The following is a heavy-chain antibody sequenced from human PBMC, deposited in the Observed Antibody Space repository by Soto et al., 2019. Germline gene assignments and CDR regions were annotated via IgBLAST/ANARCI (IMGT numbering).Heavy chain of an antibody. J-gene: IGHJ6*02. CDR2: IGTSGKTI. CDR3: ARDPAIYSGNFDYGLHV. D-gene: IGHD4-4*01. CDR1: GFTFSRYE. V-gene: IGHV3-48*03. Sequence: GGSLRLSCAVSGFTFSRYEMNWVRQAPGKGLEWVSYIGTSGKTIYYADSVRGRFTISRDNAKNSLYLQMNSLRAEDTAVYYCARDPAIYSGNFDYGLHVWGQGTTVTVSS.